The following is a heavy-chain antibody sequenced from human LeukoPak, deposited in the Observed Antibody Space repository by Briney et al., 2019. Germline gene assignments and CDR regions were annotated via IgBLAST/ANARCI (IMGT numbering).Heavy chain of an antibody. CDR1: GYTLTELS. J-gene: IGHJ4*02. CDR2: FDPEDGET. V-gene: IGHV1-24*01. D-gene: IGHD5-12*01. CDR3: ARAIPSGYDDFDY. Sequence: ASVKVSSKVSGYTLTELSMHWVRQAPGKGLEWMGGFDPEDGETIYAQKFQGRVTMTEDTSTDTVYMELSSLRSEDTAVYYCARAIPSGYDDFDYWGQGTLVTVSS.